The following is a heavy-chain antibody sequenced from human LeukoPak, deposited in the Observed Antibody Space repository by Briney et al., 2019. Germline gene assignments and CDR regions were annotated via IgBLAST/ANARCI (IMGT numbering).Heavy chain of an antibody. Sequence: GGSLRLSCAASGFTFSSYDMHWVRQATGKGLEWVSAIGTAGDTYYPGSVKGRFTISRENAKNSLYLQMNSLRAEDTAVYYCAKDLHYIVIAARSDASDDAFDIWGQGTMVTVSS. D-gene: IGHD6-6*01. CDR2: IGTAGDT. V-gene: IGHV3-13*01. CDR3: AKDLHYIVIAARSDASDDAFDI. J-gene: IGHJ3*02. CDR1: GFTFSSYD.